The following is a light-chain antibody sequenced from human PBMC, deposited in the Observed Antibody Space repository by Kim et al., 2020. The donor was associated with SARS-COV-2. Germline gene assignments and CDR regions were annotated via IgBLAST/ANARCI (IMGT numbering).Light chain of an antibody. CDR1: QTISGNY. CDR3: QQYGGSPWT. V-gene: IGKV3-20*01. Sequence: SPEDRATLSTTARQTISGNYLAGYQQTPGQAPRVLIHGAACRATGIPDRCSGSGSGTDFTLTISGLVPEDFAVYYCQQYGGSPWTFGHGTKVDIK. CDR2: GAA. J-gene: IGKJ1*01.